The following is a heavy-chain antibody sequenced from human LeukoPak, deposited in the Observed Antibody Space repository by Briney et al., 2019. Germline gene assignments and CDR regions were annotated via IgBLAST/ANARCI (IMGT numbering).Heavy chain of an antibody. Sequence: PGGSLRLSCTASGFTLSSYEMSWIRQAPGKGLEWVSSINYSGGSTHYADSVMGRFTISRDNSKNTLYLQLNSLSADDTAVYYCARMNSSSWYDAFDIWGQGTMVTVSS. D-gene: IGHD6-13*01. V-gene: IGHV3-23*01. CDR2: INYSGGST. J-gene: IGHJ3*02. CDR1: GFTLSSYE. CDR3: ARMNSSSWYDAFDI.